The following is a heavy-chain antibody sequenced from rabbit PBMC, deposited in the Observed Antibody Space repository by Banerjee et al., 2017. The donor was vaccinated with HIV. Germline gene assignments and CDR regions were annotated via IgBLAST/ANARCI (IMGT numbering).Heavy chain of an antibody. D-gene: IGHD6-1*01. CDR2: IYAGSSGDT. CDR1: AFSFSNKYV. J-gene: IGHJ4*01. V-gene: IGHV1S45*01. Sequence: QEQLEESGGDLVKPEGSLTLTCTASAFSFSNKYVMCWVRQAPGKGLEWIACIYAGSSGDTYYATWAKGRFTISKTSSTTVTLQMTSLTAADTATYFCASDGDYSHGGVGYVYVPRFNLWGPGTLVTVS. CDR3: ASDGDYSHGGVGYVYVPRFNL.